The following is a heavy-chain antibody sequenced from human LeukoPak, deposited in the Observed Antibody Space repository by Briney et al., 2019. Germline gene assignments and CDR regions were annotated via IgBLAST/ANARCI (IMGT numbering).Heavy chain of an antibody. J-gene: IGHJ5*02. D-gene: IGHD6-19*01. CDR3: ARDSMSSGWYLNWSDP. CDR2: ISSSGSTI. CDR1: GFTFSSYS. Sequence: GGSLRLSCAASGFTFSSYSMNWVRQAPGKGLEWVSYISSSGSTIYYADSVKGRFTISRDNAKNSLYLQMNSLRAEDTAVYYCARDSMSSGWYLNWSDPWGQGTLVTVSS. V-gene: IGHV3-48*04.